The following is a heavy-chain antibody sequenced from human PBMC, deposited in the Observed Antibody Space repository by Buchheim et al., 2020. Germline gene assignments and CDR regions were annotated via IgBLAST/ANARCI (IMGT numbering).Heavy chain of an antibody. V-gene: IGHV1-69*01. D-gene: IGHD3-9*01. Sequence: QVQLVQSGAEVKKPGSSVKVSCKASGGTFSSYAISWVRQAPGQGLEWMGGIIPIFGTANYAQQFQGRVTITADESTTTAYMELSSLRSEDTAVYYCARARLYYEILTGYPPYYYYYYSMDVWGQGTT. CDR1: GGTFSSYA. J-gene: IGHJ6*02. CDR2: IIPIFGTA. CDR3: ARARLYYEILTGYPPYYYYYYSMDV.